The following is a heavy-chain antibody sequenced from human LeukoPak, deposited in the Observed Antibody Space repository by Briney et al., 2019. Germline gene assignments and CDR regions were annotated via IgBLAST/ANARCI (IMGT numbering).Heavy chain of an antibody. V-gene: IGHV4-59*01. CDR3: ARLFHPALSGNYPFDY. Sequence: SETLSLTCTVSGGSINSYYWSWIRQPPGTGLEWIAYIYYSGSTSYNPSLKSQVTISVDTPKNQFSLKLNSVTAADTAMYYCARLFHPALSGNYPFDYWGQGTLVTVSS. CDR2: IYYSGST. J-gene: IGHJ4*02. D-gene: IGHD1-26*01. CDR1: GGSINSYY.